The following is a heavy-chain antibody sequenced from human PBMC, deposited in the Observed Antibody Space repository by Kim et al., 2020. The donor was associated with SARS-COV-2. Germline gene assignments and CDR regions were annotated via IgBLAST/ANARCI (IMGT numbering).Heavy chain of an antibody. CDR1: GYTLTELS. Sequence: ASVKVSCKVSGYTLTELSMHWVRQAPGKGLEWMGGFDPEDGVTIYAQKFQGRVTMTEDTSTDTAYMELSSLRSEDTAVYYCATVYHRATAHDAFDIWGQGTMVTVSS. J-gene: IGHJ3*02. CDR3: ATVYHRATAHDAFDI. V-gene: IGHV1-24*01. D-gene: IGHD5-18*01. CDR2: FDPEDGVT.